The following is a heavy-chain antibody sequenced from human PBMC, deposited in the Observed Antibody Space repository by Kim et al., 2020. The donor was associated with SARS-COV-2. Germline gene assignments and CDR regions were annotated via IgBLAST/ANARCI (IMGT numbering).Heavy chain of an antibody. D-gene: IGHD6-19*01. V-gene: IGHV3-7*01. J-gene: IGHJ4*02. CDR2: DGNEE. CDR3: TGAGADY. Sequence: DGNEESYVDSVKGRFTISRDNARKSVFLQMHSRRPEDTAVYYCTGAGADYWGQGTLVTVSA.